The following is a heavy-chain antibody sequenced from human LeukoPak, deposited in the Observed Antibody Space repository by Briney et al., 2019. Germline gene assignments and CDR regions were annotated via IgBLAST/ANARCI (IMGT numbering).Heavy chain of an antibody. Sequence: PGGSLRLSCAASGFTFSTYSMNWVRQAPGKGLEWVSSISSSGTYIYYADSLKGRFTISRDNAKNSLYLQMHSLRAEDTAVYYCARDLADYSDYWGQGTLVTVSS. D-gene: IGHD2-21*01. CDR3: ARDLADYSDY. CDR1: GFTFSTYS. J-gene: IGHJ4*02. V-gene: IGHV3-21*01. CDR2: ISSSGTYI.